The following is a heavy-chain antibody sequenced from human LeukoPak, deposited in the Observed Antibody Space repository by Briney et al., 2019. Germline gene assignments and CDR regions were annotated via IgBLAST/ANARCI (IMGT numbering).Heavy chain of an antibody. Sequence: SETLSLTCAVYGGSFSGYYWSWLRQPPGKGLEWIGEINHSGSTNYNPSLKSRVTISVDTSKNQFSLKLSSVTAADTAVYYCASLSNRRYCSGGSCYSYYYYMDVWGKGTTVTISS. V-gene: IGHV4-34*01. J-gene: IGHJ6*03. D-gene: IGHD2-15*01. CDR2: INHSGST. CDR3: ASLSNRRYCSGGSCYSYYYYMDV. CDR1: GGSFSGYY.